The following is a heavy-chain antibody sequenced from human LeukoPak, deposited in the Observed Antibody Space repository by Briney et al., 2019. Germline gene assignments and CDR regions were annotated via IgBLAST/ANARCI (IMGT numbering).Heavy chain of an antibody. D-gene: IGHD3-3*01. V-gene: IGHV3-21*01. Sequence: GGSLRLSCAASGFPFSRYSMNWLRQAPGKGLEWVSSISSSSSYIYYADSVRGRFTISRDNAKNSLYLQMNSLEAEDTAVYYCARGPDFWSGYFTEAFDIWGQGTMVTVSS. CDR1: GFPFSRYS. CDR2: ISSSSSYI. J-gene: IGHJ3*02. CDR3: ARGPDFWSGYFTEAFDI.